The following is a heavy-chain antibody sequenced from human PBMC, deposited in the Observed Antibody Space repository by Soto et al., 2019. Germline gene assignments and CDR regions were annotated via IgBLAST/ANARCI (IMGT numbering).Heavy chain of an antibody. J-gene: IGHJ4*02. CDR3: ARAVAVPADFDY. D-gene: IGHD6-19*01. V-gene: IGHV1-3*05. CDR1: GYTFTTYA. CDR2: INAGNGNT. Sequence: QVQLVQSGAEEKKPGASVKVSCKASGYTFTTYAMHWVRQAPGQRLEWMGWINAGNGNTKYSQKFQGRGTITRDTSASTAYMELSSLRSEDTAVYSCARAVAVPADFDYWGQGTLVTVSS.